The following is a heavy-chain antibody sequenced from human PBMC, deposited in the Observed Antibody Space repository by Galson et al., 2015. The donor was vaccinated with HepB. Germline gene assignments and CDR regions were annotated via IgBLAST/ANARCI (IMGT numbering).Heavy chain of an antibody. Sequence: SLRLSCAASGFTFSDYYMSWIRQAPGKGLEWVSYISSSGSTIYYADSVKGRFTISRDNAKNSLYLQMNSLRAEDTAVYYCARPYGSGSPEGSWFDPWGQGTLVTVSS. CDR2: ISSSGSTI. J-gene: IGHJ5*02. V-gene: IGHV3-11*01. D-gene: IGHD3-10*01. CDR3: ARPYGSGSPEGSWFDP. CDR1: GFTFSDYY.